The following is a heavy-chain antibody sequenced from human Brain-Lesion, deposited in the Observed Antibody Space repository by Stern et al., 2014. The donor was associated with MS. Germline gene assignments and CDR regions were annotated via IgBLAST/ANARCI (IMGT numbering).Heavy chain of an antibody. Sequence: VQLVESGGGVVQHGRSLRLSCAASGFTFSYHAMHWVRQAPGKGLEWVAVISYDGSDNYYAGSVKGRFPLSRDNSKNTLYLQMNSLRAEDTAVYYCARGGAVTSSEYYFDYWGQGTLVTVSS. V-gene: IGHV3-30*01. CDR1: GFTFSYHA. CDR3: ARGGAVTSSEYYFDY. J-gene: IGHJ4*02. D-gene: IGHD4-17*01. CDR2: ISYDGSDN.